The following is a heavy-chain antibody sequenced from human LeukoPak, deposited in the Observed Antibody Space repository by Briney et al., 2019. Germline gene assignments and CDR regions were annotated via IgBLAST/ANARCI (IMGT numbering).Heavy chain of an antibody. CDR2: IYYSGST. Sequence: PSETLSLTCTVSGGSISSYYWSWIRQPPGKGLEWIGYIYYSGSTNYNPSLKSRVTISVDTSKNQFSLKLSSVTAADTAVYYCAREAPAYCSGGSCYAYYFDYWGQGTLVTVPS. CDR3: AREAPAYCSGGSCYAYYFDY. D-gene: IGHD2-15*01. J-gene: IGHJ4*02. CDR1: GGSISSYY. V-gene: IGHV4-59*01.